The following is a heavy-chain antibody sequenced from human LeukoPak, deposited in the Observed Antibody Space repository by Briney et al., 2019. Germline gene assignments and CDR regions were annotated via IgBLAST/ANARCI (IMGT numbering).Heavy chain of an antibody. D-gene: IGHD6-19*01. CDR2: IRYDGSNK. CDR3: ARTREQWQVLDY. V-gene: IGHV3-30*02. Sequence: GGSLRLSCAASGFTFSSYGMHWVRQAPGKGLEWVAFIRYDGSNKYYADSVKGRFTISRDNSKNTLYLQMNSLRAEDTAVYYCARTREQWQVLDYWGQGTLATVSS. CDR1: GFTFSSYG. J-gene: IGHJ4*02.